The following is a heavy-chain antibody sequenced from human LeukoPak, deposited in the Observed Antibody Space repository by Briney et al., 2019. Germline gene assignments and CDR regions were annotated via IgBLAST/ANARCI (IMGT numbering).Heavy chain of an antibody. CDR3: ARDSRGYSSGWYSSGYKL. J-gene: IGHJ4*02. CDR2: ISYDGSNK. D-gene: IGHD6-19*01. CDR1: GFTFSSYA. Sequence: GGSLRLSCAASGFTFSSYAMHWVRQAPGKGLEWVAVISYDGSNKYYADSVKGRSTISRDNSKNTLYLQMNSLRAEDTAVYYCARDSRGYSSGWYSSGYKLWGQGTLVTVSS. V-gene: IGHV3-30-3*01.